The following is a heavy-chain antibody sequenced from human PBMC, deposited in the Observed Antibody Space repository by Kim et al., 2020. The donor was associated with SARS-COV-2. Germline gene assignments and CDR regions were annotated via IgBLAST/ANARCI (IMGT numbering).Heavy chain of an antibody. CDR3: ARDHRCSGGNCYSDSFDS. D-gene: IGHD2-15*01. CDR2: INHSGST. J-gene: IGHJ4*01. Sequence: SETLSLTCAVYGGSFSGYYWSWIRQPPGKGLEYIGEINHSGSTNYNPSLKSRVTISVDTSKNQFSLKLRSVTAADTAVYYCARDHRCSGGNCYSDSFDSWGRGTLVTVSS. V-gene: IGHV4-34*01. CDR1: GGSFSGYY.